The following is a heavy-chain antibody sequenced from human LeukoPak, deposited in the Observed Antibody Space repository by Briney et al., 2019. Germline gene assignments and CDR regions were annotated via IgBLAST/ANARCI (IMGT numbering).Heavy chain of an antibody. CDR2: MYLSGTT. V-gene: IGHV4-4*02. D-gene: IGHD3-22*01. CDR3: AGLVGRYSSGLYYYYFDY. J-gene: IGHJ4*02. CDR1: GDSINSLDL. Sequence: SETLSLTCTVSGDSINSLDLWSWVRQPPGKGLEWIGEMYLSGTTYSNPSVKSRVTISIDKSKNQFFLNLSSVTAADTAVYYCAGLVGRYSSGLYYYYFDYWGQGTLVTVSS.